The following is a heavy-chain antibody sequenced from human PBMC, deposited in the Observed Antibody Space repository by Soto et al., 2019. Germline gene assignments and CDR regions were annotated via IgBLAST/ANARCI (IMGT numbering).Heavy chain of an antibody. V-gene: IGHV3-23*01. Sequence: EVQLLESGGGLVQPGGSLRLSCAASGFTFSSYAMSWVRQAPGKGLEWVSAISGSGGSTYYADSVKGLFTISRDNSKNTLYLQMNSLRAEDTAVYYCAKGITMVRGVIIHSFDYCGQGPLVTVSS. J-gene: IGHJ4*02. CDR2: ISGSGGST. CDR3: AKGITMVRGVIIHSFDY. D-gene: IGHD3-10*01. CDR1: GFTFSSYA.